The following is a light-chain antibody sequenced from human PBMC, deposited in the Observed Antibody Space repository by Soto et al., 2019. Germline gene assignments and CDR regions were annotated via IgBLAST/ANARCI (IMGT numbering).Light chain of an antibody. V-gene: IGKV1-33*01. CDR1: QDISNY. CDR3: QQYDNLPIFT. J-gene: IGKJ3*01. Sequence: EIQMTQSPSSLSASVGDRVTITCQARQDISNYLNWYQQKPGKAPKLLIYDASNLETGVPSRFSGSRSGTDFTFTISSLQPEDIATYYCQQYDNLPIFTFGPGTKVDIK. CDR2: DAS.